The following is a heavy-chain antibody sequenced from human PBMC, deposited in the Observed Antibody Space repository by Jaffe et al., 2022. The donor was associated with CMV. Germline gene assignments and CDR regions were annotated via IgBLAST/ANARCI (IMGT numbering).Heavy chain of an antibody. CDR2: IFGGGTT. V-gene: IGHV3-66*01. CDR3: ARGASSSGYYPVED. Sequence: EVQLVESGGGLVQPGGSLRLSCAASGFTFRNNYMSWVRQAPGKGLEWVSGIFGGGTTHYADSVRGRFTISRDRSKNTLWLQMDGLRDEDTAVYYCARGASSSGYYPVEDWGQGSLVTVSS. CDR1: GFTFRNNY. J-gene: IGHJ4*02. D-gene: IGHD3-3*01.